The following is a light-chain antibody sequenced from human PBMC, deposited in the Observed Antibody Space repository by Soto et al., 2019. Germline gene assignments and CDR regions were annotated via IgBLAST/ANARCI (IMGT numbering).Light chain of an antibody. Sequence: DIQMTQSPSTLSASVGDTVTITCRASQSISNWLAWYQQKPGQAPKLLIHKASTLESGVPSRFSASGSGTEFTLTISSLPPDYFATFYCQQYDRFPYTFGQGTKLEIK. CDR1: QSISNW. CDR3: QQYDRFPYT. V-gene: IGKV1-5*03. CDR2: KAS. J-gene: IGKJ2*01.